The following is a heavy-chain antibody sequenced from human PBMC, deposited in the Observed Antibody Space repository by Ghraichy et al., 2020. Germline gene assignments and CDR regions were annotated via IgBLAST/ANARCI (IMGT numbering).Heavy chain of an antibody. J-gene: IGHJ4*02. CDR2: INHSGST. CDR1: GGSFSGYY. D-gene: IGHD2-2*01. V-gene: IGHV4-34*01. Sequence: SETLSLTCAVYGGSFSGYYWSWIRQPPGKGLEWIGEINHSGSTNYNPSLKSRVTISVDTSKNQFSLKLSSVTAADTAVYYCARGLGVVVPLDYWGQGTLVTVSS. CDR3: ARGLGVVVPLDY.